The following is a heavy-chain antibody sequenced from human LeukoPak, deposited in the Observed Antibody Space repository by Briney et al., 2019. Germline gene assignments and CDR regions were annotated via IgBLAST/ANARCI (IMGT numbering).Heavy chain of an antibody. J-gene: IGHJ5*02. CDR2: INHSGST. CDR3: ARGIGGYCSGGSCYFSPPWFDP. D-gene: IGHD2-15*01. Sequence: PSETLSLTCAVYGGSFSGYYWSWIRQPPGKGLEWIGGINHSGSTNYNPSLKSRVTISVDTSKNQFSLKLSSVTAADTAVYYCARGIGGYCSGGSCYFSPPWFDPWGQGTLVTVSS. V-gene: IGHV4-34*01. CDR1: GGSFSGYY.